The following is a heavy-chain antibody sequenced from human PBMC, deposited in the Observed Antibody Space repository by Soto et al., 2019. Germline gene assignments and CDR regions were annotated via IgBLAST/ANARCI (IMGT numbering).Heavy chain of an antibody. CDR3: AKNGQPPYYYYGLDV. CDR2: ISGYNGDT. D-gene: IGHD2-8*01. CDR1: GYPFTTFG. Sequence: ASVKVSCKASGYPFTTFGISWVRQAPGQGLEWMGWISGYNGDTNYAQKFQGRVTMTIDTSTGTAYMEVRSLTSDDTAVYYCAKNGQPPYYYYGLDVWG. J-gene: IGHJ6*02. V-gene: IGHV1-18*01.